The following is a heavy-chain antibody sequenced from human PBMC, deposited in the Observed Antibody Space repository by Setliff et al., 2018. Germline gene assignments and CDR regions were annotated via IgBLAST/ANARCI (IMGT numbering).Heavy chain of an antibody. CDR1: GGSISSSNW. CDR3: AMTGDRGYSGYER. J-gene: IGHJ4*02. Sequence: PSETLSLTCAVSGGSISSSNWWSWVRQPPGKGLGWIGEINHSGSTNYNPSLKSRVTISVDTSKNQFSLKLSSVTAADTAVYYCAMTGDRGYSGYERWGQGTLVTVSS. V-gene: IGHV4-4*02. D-gene: IGHD5-12*01. CDR2: INHSGST.